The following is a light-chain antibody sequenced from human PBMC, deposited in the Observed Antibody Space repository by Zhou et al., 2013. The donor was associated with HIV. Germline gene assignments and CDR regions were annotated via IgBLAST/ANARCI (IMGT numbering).Light chain of an antibody. Sequence: DIQMTQSPSTLSASVGDRVTIACRASQSISNWLAWYQQRPGKAPKLLIYKASTLESGVPSRFSGSGSGTEFTLTISSLQPDDFATYYCQQYSNYLNTFGQGTKLEIK. CDR2: KAS. CDR3: QQYSNYLNT. V-gene: IGKV1-5*03. CDR1: QSISNW. J-gene: IGKJ2*01.